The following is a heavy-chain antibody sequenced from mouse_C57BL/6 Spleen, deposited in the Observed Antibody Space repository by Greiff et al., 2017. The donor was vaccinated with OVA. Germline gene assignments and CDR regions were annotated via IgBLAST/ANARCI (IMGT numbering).Heavy chain of an antibody. J-gene: IGHJ4*01. CDR3: ARVVDYAMDY. D-gene: IGHD1-1*01. CDR2: IYPGDGDT. Sequence: VQLQQSGPELVKPGASVKISCKASGYSFTDYNMNWVKQRPGKGLEWIGRIYPGDGDTNYNGKFKGKATLTADKSSSTAYMQLSSLTSEDSAVYFCARVVDYAMDYWGQGTSVTVSS. V-gene: IGHV1-82*01. CDR1: GYSFTDYN.